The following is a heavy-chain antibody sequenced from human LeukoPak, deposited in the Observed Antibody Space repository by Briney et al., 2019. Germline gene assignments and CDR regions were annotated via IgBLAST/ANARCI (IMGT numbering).Heavy chain of an antibody. D-gene: IGHD2-15*01. J-gene: IGHJ1*01. CDR3: ARAEAEEYCSGGSCFALPDEYFQH. Sequence: QTGGSLRLSCAASGFTFSSYAMSWVRQAPGKGLEWVAVISYDGSNKYYADSVKGRFTISRDNSKNTLYLQMNSLRAEDTAVYYCARAEAEEYCSGGSCFALPDEYFQHWGQGTLVTVSS. V-gene: IGHV3-30-3*01. CDR1: GFTFSSYA. CDR2: ISYDGSNK.